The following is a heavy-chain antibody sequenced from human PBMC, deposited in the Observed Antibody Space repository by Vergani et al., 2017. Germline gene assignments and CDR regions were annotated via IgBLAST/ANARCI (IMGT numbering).Heavy chain of an antibody. CDR2: ISYDGSNK. J-gene: IGHJ4*02. CDR1: GFTFSSYG. Sequence: QVQLVESGGGVVQPGRSLRLSCAASGFTFSSYGMHWVRQAPGKGLEWVAVISYDGSNKYYADSVKGRFTISRDNSKNTLYLQMNSLRAEDTAVYYCARDSPVTNGGSYVDYWGQGTLVTVSS. V-gene: IGHV3-30*03. CDR3: ARDSPVTNGGSYVDY. D-gene: IGHD3-16*01.